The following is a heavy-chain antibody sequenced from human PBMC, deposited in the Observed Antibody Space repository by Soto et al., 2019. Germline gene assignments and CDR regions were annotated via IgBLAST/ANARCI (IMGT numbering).Heavy chain of an antibody. D-gene: IGHD2-2*01. CDR2: ISGSGGST. CDR3: AKGYIVVVPAAIHDAFDI. V-gene: IGHV3-23*01. CDR1: GFTFSSYA. J-gene: IGHJ3*02. Sequence: GGSLRLSCAASGFTFSSYAMSWVRQAPGKGLEWVSAISGSGGSTYYADSVKGRFTISRDNSKNTLYLQMNSLRAEDTAVYYCAKGYIVVVPAAIHDAFDIWGQGTMVTVSS.